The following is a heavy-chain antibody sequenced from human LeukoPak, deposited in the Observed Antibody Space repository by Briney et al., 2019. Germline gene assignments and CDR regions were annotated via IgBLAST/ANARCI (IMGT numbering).Heavy chain of an antibody. V-gene: IGHV4-34*01. CDR2: INHSGST. CDR3: ARASYGLNDPPMGVDY. Sequence: PSETLSLTCAVYGGSFSGYYWSWIRQPPGKGLEWIGEINHSGSTNYNPSLKSRVTISVDTSKNQFSLKLSSVTAADTAVYYCARASYGLNDPPMGVDYWGQGTLVTVSS. D-gene: IGHD5-18*01. J-gene: IGHJ4*02. CDR1: GGSFSGYY.